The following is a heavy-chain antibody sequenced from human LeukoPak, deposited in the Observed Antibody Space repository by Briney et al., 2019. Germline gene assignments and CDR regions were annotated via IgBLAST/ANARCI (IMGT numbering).Heavy chain of an antibody. CDR2: IYPSNSDT. CDR3: ARPKYSGSLLPGY. Sequence: GESLKISCEASGYSFASYWVGWVRQKPGKGLEWMGIIYPSNSDTRYSPSFQGQVTISADKSISATYLQWGSLRASDSAMYYCARPKYSGSLLPGYWGQGTLVTVSS. V-gene: IGHV5-51*01. D-gene: IGHD1-26*01. J-gene: IGHJ4*02. CDR1: GYSFASYW.